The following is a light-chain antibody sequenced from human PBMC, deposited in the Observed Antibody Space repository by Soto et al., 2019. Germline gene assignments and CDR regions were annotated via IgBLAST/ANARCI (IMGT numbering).Light chain of an antibody. Sequence: EIVLTQSPATLSLFPGERATLSCRASQSVSRALAWYQQKPGQAPRLLIYDVSNRATGIPARFSGSGSGTDFTLTISSLEPEDFAVYYCQQRSKWPSTFGQGTKLEIK. CDR3: QQRSKWPST. CDR2: DVS. CDR1: QSVSRA. V-gene: IGKV3-11*01. J-gene: IGKJ2*01.